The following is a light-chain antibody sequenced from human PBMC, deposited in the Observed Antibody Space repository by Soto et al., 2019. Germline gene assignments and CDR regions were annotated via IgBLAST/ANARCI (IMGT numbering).Light chain of an antibody. CDR3: QQYGGSPIP. CDR2: GAS. J-gene: IGKJ5*01. CDR1: QSVTSK. Sequence: EVVWTQSPGTLSLSPGDRATLSCGASQSVTSKLAWYQQKPGQAPRLLISGASNRATGIPDRFSGSGSGTDFTLTISRLEPDDFALYFCQQYGGSPIPFGLGTRLEI. V-gene: IGKV3-20*01.